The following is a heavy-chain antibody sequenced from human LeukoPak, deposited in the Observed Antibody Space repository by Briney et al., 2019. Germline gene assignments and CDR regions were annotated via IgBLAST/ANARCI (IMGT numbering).Heavy chain of an antibody. CDR2: VNQDGSEK. J-gene: IGHJ4*02. V-gene: IGHV3-7*05. Sequence: GGSLRLSCAASGFSFSRSWMSWVRQAPGKGLEGVANVNQDGSEKYYADFVKGRFAISRDSAKNSVYLQMDSLRVEDTAVYYCARLIVVLRGSSDHYDYWGQGTLVTVSS. D-gene: IGHD2-15*01. CDR1: GFSFSRSW. CDR3: ARLIVVLRGSSDHYDY.